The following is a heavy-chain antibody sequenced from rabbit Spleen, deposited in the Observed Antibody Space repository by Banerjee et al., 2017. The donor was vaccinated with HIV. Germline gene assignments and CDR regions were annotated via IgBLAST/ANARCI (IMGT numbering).Heavy chain of an antibody. V-gene: IGHV1S47*01. CDR3: ARGGGL. J-gene: IGHJ4*01. Sequence: LEESGGGLVQPGGSLTLSCKASGFDFSSNWICWVRQAPGKGLEWIACIDTSNGDTDYANWVNGRFTISSHNTQNTVSLQLNSLTAADTATYFCARGGGLWGQGTLVTVS. CDR1: GFDFSSNW. CDR2: IDTSNGDT.